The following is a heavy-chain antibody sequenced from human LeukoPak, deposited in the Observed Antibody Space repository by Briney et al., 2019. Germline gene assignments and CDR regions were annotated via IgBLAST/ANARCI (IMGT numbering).Heavy chain of an antibody. CDR3: ARVMVVTAKGPGDAFDI. V-gene: IGHV4-39*07. CDR2: IYYSGST. CDR1: GGSISSSSYY. Sequence: ASETLSLTCTVSGGSISSSSYYWGWIRQPPGKGLEWIGSIYYSGSTYYNPSLKNRVTISVDTSKNQFSLKLSSVTAADTAVYYCARVMVVTAKGPGDAFDIWGQGTMVTVSS. D-gene: IGHD2-21*02. J-gene: IGHJ3*02.